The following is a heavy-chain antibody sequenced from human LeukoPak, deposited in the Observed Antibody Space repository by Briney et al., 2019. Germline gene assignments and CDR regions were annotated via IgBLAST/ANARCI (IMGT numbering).Heavy chain of an antibody. V-gene: IGHV3-23*01. CDR3: AKDDRYSSGWLFDY. CDR1: GFTFSSYW. J-gene: IGHJ4*02. CDR2: ISGSGGST. Sequence: GGSLRLSCAAAGFTFSSYWMSWVRQAPGKGLEWVSAISGSGGSTYYADSVKGRFTISRDNSKNTLYLQMNSLRAEDTAVYYCAKDDRYSSGWLFDYWGQGTLVTVSS. D-gene: IGHD6-19*01.